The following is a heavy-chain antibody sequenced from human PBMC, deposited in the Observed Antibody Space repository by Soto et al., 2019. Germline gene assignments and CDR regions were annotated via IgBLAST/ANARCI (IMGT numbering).Heavy chain of an antibody. V-gene: IGHV4-59*01. CDR3: AREPSRYYDFWSGYYGGWFDP. CDR1: GGSISSYY. CDR2: IYYSGST. J-gene: IGHJ5*02. D-gene: IGHD3-3*01. Sequence: SETLSLTCTVSGGSISSYYWSWIRQPPGKGLEWIGYIYYSGSTNYNPSLKSRVTISVDTSKNQFSLKLSSVTAADTAVYYCAREPSRYYDFWSGYYGGWFDPWGQGTLVTVSS.